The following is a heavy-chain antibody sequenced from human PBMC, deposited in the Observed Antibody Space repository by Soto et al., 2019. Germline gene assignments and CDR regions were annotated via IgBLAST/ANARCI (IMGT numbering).Heavy chain of an antibody. CDR1: GGSISSYY. Sequence: PSETLSLTCTVSGGSISSYYWSWIRQPPVKVLEWIGYIYYSGSTNYNPSLKSRVTISVDTSKNQFSLKLSSVTSADTAVYYCARDRRTELPWRPRGLPAEVTNYYYYGMDVWGQGTTVTVSS. V-gene: IGHV4-59*01. J-gene: IGHJ6*02. CDR3: ARDRRTELPWRPRGLPAEVTNYYYYGMDV. CDR2: IYYSGST. D-gene: IGHD3-3*01.